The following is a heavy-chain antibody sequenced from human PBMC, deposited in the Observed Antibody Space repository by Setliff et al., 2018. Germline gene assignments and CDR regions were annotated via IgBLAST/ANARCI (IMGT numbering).Heavy chain of an antibody. Sequence: ASVKVSCKASGYTFTSSGISWVRQAPGQGLEWMGWISVYNGYIVYAQKLQGRVTMTTDTSTSTAYMELRSLRSDDTAVYYCARSSAPQVVLAADFDFWGQGTPVTVSS. V-gene: IGHV1-18*01. CDR3: ARSSAPQVVLAADFDF. CDR1: GYTFTSSG. CDR2: ISVYNGYI. J-gene: IGHJ4*02. D-gene: IGHD6-19*01.